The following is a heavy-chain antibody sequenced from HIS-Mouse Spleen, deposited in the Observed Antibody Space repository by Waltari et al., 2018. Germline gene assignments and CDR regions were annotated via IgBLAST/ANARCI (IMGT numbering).Heavy chain of an antibody. Sequence: QVQLVESGGGVVQPGRSLRLSCAASGFPVSSYGLHWVRQAPGKGLEWVAVIWYDGSNKYYADSVKGRFTISRDNSKNTLYLQMNSLRAEDTAVYYCARVTLAGGFDPWGQGTLVTVSS. CDR2: IWYDGSNK. V-gene: IGHV3-33*01. CDR1: GFPVSSYG. D-gene: IGHD3-16*01. J-gene: IGHJ5*02. CDR3: ARVTLAGGFDP.